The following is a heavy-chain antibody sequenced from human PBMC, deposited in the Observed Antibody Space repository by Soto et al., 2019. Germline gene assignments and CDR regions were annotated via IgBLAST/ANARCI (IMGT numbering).Heavy chain of an antibody. CDR3: ARDNLIVLMEYAIFQNRGGNGFDP. Sequence: SETLSLTCAVSGYSISSGYYWGWIRQPPGKGLEWIGSIYHSGSTYYNPSLKSRVTISVDTSKNQFSLKLSSVTAEDTAVYYCARDNLIVLMEYAIFQNRGGNGFDPWGQGTLVTVSS. D-gene: IGHD2-8*01. CDR1: GYSISSGYY. J-gene: IGHJ5*02. CDR2: IYHSGST. V-gene: IGHV4-38-2*02.